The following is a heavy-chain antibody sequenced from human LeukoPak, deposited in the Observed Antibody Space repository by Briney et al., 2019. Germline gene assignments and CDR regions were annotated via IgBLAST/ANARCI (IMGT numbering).Heavy chain of an antibody. CDR2: INPNRGGT. V-gene: IGHV1-2*02. D-gene: IGHD3-10*01. Sequence: ASVKVSCKASGYTFTGHYIHWVRQAPGQGLEWMGGINPNRGGTNYAQTFQGRVTVTRDTSISTAYMELSRLTSDDTAVYYCARVDGSGSYWGQGTLVTVSS. CDR1: GYTFTGHY. CDR3: ARVDGSGSY. J-gene: IGHJ4*02.